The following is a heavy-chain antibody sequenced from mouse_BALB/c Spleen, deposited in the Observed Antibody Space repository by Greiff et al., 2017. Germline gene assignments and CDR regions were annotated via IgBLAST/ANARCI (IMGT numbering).Heavy chain of an antibody. J-gene: IGHJ4*01. CDR1: GFTFSSFG. CDR2: ISSGSSTI. D-gene: IGHD1-1*01. V-gene: IGHV5-17*02. CDR3: ARGYYGSSYYAMDY. Sequence: EVKVVESGGGLVQPGGSRKLSCAASGFTFSSFGMHWVRQAPEKGLEWVAYISSGSSTIYYADTVKGRFTISRDNPKNTLFLQMTSLRSEDTAVYYCARGYYGSSYYAMDYWGQGTSVTVSS.